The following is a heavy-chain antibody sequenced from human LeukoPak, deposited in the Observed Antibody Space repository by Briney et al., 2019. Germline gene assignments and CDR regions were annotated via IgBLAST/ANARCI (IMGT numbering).Heavy chain of an antibody. J-gene: IGHJ1*01. CDR2: ISSSGSYI. CDR1: GFTFSSYS. V-gene: IGHV3-21*01. CDR3: AREYYDTSGDFQH. Sequence: GGFLRLSCAASGFTFSSYSMHWVRQTPGKGLEWVSSISSSGSYIYYADSVRGRFTISRDNAKNSLYLQMNSLRVEDTAVYYCAREYYDTSGDFQHWGQGTLVTVSS. D-gene: IGHD3-22*01.